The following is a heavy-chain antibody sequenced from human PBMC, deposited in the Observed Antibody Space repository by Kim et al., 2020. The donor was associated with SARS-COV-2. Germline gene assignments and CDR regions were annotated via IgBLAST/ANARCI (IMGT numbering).Heavy chain of an antibody. Sequence: YAAPVKVRFTISRDYSKNTLYLQMNSLKTEDTAVYYCTTGGCYSYGLIDYWGEGTLVTVSA. D-gene: IGHD5-18*01. V-gene: IGHV3-15*01. J-gene: IGHJ4*02. CDR3: TTGGCYSYGLIDY.